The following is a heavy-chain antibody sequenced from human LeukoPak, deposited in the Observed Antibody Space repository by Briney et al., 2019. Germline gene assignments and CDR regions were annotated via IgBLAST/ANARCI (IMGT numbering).Heavy chain of an antibody. D-gene: IGHD6-19*01. Sequence: ASVKVSCKASGYIFTGYYMHWVRQAPGQGLEWMGWINPKSGGTKYAQNFQGRVTMTRDTSISTAYMEVSRLTSDDTAVYYCARVWSTVNSGLNYFDPWGQGTLVTVSS. CDR3: ARVWSTVNSGLNYFDP. V-gene: IGHV1-2*02. J-gene: IGHJ5*02. CDR1: GYIFTGYY. CDR2: INPKSGGT.